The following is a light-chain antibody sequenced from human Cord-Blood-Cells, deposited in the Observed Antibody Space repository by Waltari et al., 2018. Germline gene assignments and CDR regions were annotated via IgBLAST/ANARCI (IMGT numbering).Light chain of an antibody. CDR2: KAY. Sequence: DIQMTQSPSTLSASVGDRVTITCRASQSISSWLAWYQQKPGKAPKLLIYKAYSLESGVPSRFSGSGSGTEFTLTISSLQPDDFATYYCQQYNSYSIFTFGPGTKVDIK. CDR1: QSISSW. V-gene: IGKV1-5*03. J-gene: IGKJ3*01. CDR3: QQYNSYSIFT.